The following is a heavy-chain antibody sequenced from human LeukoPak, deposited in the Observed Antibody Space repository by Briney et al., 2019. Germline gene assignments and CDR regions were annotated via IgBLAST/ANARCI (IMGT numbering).Heavy chain of an antibody. CDR3: ARRGVVSWSGYYTGIKAFDI. Sequence: PSETLSLTCTVSGGSISSYYWSWIRQPPGKGLEWIGYIYYSGSTNYNPSLKSRVTISVDTSKNQFSLKLSSVTAADTAVYYCARRGVVSWSGYYTGIKAFDIWGQGTMVTVSS. CDR1: GGSISSYY. J-gene: IGHJ3*02. V-gene: IGHV4-59*08. D-gene: IGHD3-3*01. CDR2: IYYSGST.